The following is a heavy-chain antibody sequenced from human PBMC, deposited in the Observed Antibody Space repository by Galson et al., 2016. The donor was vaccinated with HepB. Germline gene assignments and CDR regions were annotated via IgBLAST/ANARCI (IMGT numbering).Heavy chain of an antibody. CDR2: ISTYNGNT. J-gene: IGHJ6*02. CDR1: GSTLTSYD. V-gene: IGHV1-18*01. Sequence: SVKVSCKASGSTLTSYDIDWVRQAPGQGLEWMGWISTYNGNTNYAQKLQGRVTMTTDTSTATAYMELRSLRSDDTAVYYCAREQEVGYGMDVWGQGTTVTVSS. CDR3: AREQEVGYGMDV. D-gene: IGHD1-26*01.